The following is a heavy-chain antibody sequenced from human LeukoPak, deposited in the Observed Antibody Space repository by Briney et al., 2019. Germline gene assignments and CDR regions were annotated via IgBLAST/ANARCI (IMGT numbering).Heavy chain of an antibody. Sequence: GESLKISCKGSGYSFTSYWIGWVRQMPGKGLEWMGIIYPGDSDTRYSPSFQGQVTISADKSISTAYLQWSSLKASDTAMYYCARFGVDYYDSSAAVNYWGQGTLVTVSS. CDR1: GYSFTSYW. V-gene: IGHV5-51*01. CDR2: IYPGDSDT. J-gene: IGHJ4*02. D-gene: IGHD3-22*01. CDR3: ARFGVDYYDSSAAVNY.